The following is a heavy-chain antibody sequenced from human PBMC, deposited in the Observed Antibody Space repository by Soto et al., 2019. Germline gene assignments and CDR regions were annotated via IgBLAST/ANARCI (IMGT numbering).Heavy chain of an antibody. CDR3: VEGGSGSVRLSRFDP. J-gene: IGHJ5*02. V-gene: IGHV1-69*13. Sequence: SVKVSCKASGGTFSSYAISWVRQAPGQGLEWMGGIIPSFGTANYAQKFQGRVTITADDSTSTAYMELSSLRSEDTAVYYCVEGGSGSVRLSRFDPWGQGTLVTVSS. D-gene: IGHD3-10*01. CDR2: IIPSFGTA. CDR1: GGTFSSYA.